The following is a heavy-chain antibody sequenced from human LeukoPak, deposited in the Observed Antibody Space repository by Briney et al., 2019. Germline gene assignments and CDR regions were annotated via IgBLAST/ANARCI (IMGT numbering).Heavy chain of an antibody. CDR1: GGSISSYY. Sequence: SETLSLTCTVSGGSISSYYWSWIRQPAGKGLEWIGRIYTSGSTNYNPSLKSRVTMSVDTSKNQFSLKLSSVTAADTAVYYCARGEHRNYYDRPYNWFDPWGQGTLVTVSS. D-gene: IGHD3-22*01. V-gene: IGHV4-4*07. J-gene: IGHJ5*02. CDR2: IYTSGST. CDR3: ARGEHRNYYDRPYNWFDP.